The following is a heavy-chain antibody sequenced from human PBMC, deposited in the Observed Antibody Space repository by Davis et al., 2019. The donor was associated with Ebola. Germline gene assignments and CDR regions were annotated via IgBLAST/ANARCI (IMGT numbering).Heavy chain of an antibody. CDR2: IYYSGST. Sequence: GSLRLSCTVSGGSISSYYWSWIRQPPGKGLEWIGYIYYSGSTNYNPSLKSRVTISVDTSKNQFSLKLSSVTAADTAVYYCASWGPYDYVWGSYGYWGQGTLATVSS. D-gene: IGHD3-16*01. J-gene: IGHJ4*02. CDR1: GGSISSYY. CDR3: ASWGPYDYVWGSYGY. V-gene: IGHV4-59*08.